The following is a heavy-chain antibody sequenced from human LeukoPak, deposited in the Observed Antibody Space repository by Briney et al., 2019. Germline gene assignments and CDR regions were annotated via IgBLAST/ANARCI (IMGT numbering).Heavy chain of an antibody. Sequence: GGSLRLSCAVSGFTFSSYAMIWVRQAPGRGLVWVSSIGASGDSIYYADSVRGRFTISRDNSKNTLYLQMNSLRAEDTAVYYCAKVGYYYDSSGYRNWGQGTLVTVSS. J-gene: IGHJ4*02. CDR3: AKVGYYYDSSGYRN. V-gene: IGHV3-23*01. CDR2: IGASGDSI. D-gene: IGHD3-22*01. CDR1: GFTFSSYA.